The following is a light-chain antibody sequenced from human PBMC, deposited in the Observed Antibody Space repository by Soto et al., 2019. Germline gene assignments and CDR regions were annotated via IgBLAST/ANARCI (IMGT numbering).Light chain of an antibody. CDR2: TSG. V-gene: IGKV1-39*01. CDR3: QQTYNTPYT. CDR1: QRITTY. J-gene: IGKJ2*01. Sequence: HMTQSPSSLSASVGDRVTITCRASQRITTYLNWYQQKPGEAPKLLISTSGTLQRGVPSRFTGSGSGTDSTLTITGLQPADFATYFCQQTYNTPYTFGQGTKLEIK.